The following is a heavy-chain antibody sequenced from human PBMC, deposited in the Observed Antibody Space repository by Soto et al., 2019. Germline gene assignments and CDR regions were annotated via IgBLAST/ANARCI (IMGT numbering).Heavy chain of an antibody. CDR3: ARADMVVTASRYNWFDP. J-gene: IGHJ5*02. CDR2: IYYSGST. CDR1: GGSISSAGYY. Sequence: SETLSLTCTVSGGSISSAGYYWSWIRQHPGKGLEWIGYIYYSGSTYYNPSLKSRVTISVDTSKNQFSLKLSSVTAADTAVYYCARADMVVTASRYNWFDPWGQGALVTVS. V-gene: IGHV4-31*03. D-gene: IGHD2-21*02.